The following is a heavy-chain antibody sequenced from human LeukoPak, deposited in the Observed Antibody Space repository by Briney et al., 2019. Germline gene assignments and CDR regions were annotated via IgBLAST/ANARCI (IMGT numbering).Heavy chain of an antibody. Sequence: PGGSLRLSCAASGFTFSSYAMSWVRQAPGKGLEWVSAISGSGGGTYYADSVKGRFTISRDNSKNTLYLQMNSLRAEDTAVYYCATNTIFGVAYFDYWGQGTLVTVSS. CDR1: GFTFSSYA. J-gene: IGHJ4*02. V-gene: IGHV3-23*01. CDR3: ATNTIFGVAYFDY. D-gene: IGHD3-3*01. CDR2: ISGSGGGT.